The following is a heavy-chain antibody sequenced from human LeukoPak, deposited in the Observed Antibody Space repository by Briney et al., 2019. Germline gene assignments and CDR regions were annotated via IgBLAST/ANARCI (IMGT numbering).Heavy chain of an antibody. CDR3: ARDRRDDYGDPYDAFDI. J-gene: IGHJ3*02. V-gene: IGHV1-2*04. CDR1: GYTFTGYY. Sequence: ASVKVSCKASGYTFTGYYMHWVRQAPGQGLEWMGWINPNSGGTNYAQKFQGWVTMTRDTSISTAYMELSRLRSGDTAVYYCARDRRDDYGDPYDAFDIWGQGTMVTVSS. D-gene: IGHD4-17*01. CDR2: INPNSGGT.